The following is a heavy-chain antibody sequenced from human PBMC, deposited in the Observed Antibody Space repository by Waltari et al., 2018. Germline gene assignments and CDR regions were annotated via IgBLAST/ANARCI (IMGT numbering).Heavy chain of an antibody. Sequence: QVQLQESGPGLVKSSETLSLTCTVSGGPISTSYWSWLRQPPGKGLEWIGYFYNSGSTNYNPSLKSRVTMSVDTSKNLFSLKLSSVTAADTAVYYCARDREHSYGKYFDYWGQGILVTVSS. V-gene: IGHV4-59*01. CDR2: FYNSGST. J-gene: IGHJ4*02. CDR3: ARDREHSYGKYFDY. CDR1: GGPISTSY. D-gene: IGHD5-18*01.